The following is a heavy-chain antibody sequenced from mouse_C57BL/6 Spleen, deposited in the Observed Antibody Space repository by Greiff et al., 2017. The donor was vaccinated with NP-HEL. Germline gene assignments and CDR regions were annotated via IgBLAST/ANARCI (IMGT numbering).Heavy chain of an antibody. Sequence: QVQLQQPGAELVKPGASVKLSCKASGYTFTSYWMHWVKQRPGQGLEWIGMIHPNSGSTNYNEKFKSKATLTVDKSSSTAYMKLSSLTSEGSAFYYCAGGRNYYGSPYYFDYWGQGTTLTVSS. CDR2: IHPNSGST. J-gene: IGHJ2*01. CDR1: GYTFTSYW. V-gene: IGHV1-64*01. CDR3: AGGRNYYGSPYYFDY. D-gene: IGHD1-1*01.